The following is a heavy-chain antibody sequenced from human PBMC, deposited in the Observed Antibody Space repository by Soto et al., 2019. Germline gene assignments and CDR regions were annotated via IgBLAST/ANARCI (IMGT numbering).Heavy chain of an antibody. CDR2: ISGSGGST. CDR1: GFTFSSYA. CDR3: ARINYDYVWGSYRYLDY. J-gene: IGHJ4*02. D-gene: IGHD3-16*02. V-gene: IGHV3-23*01. Sequence: GGSLRLSCAASGFTFSSYAMSWVRQAPGKGLEWVSAISGSGGSTYYADSVKGRFTISRDNSKNTLYLQMNSLRAEDTAVYYCARINYDYVWGSYRYLDYWGQGTLVTVSS.